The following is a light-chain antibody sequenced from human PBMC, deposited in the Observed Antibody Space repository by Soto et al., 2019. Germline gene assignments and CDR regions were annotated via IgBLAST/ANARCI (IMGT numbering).Light chain of an antibody. Sequence: QLTQSPSSLSASVGDRVTLTCRASQDISRYLAWYQQRAGKAPKLRIYGASTLQSGVPSRFSGSGSGTEFTLTISSLPPEDFATYLFQQLQMPPFTFGPGTTVGV. CDR2: GAS. CDR1: QDISRY. J-gene: IGKJ3*01. V-gene: IGKV1-9*01. CDR3: QQLQMPPFT.